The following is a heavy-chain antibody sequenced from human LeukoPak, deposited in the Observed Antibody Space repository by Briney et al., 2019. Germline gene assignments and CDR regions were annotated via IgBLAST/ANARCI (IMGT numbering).Heavy chain of an antibody. CDR2: ISGSGDST. CDR3: AKEIYLGSGSYFDY. V-gene: IGHV3-23*01. CDR1: GFTFSSSG. Sequence: GGSLRLSCAASGFTFSSSGMSWVRQAPGKGLEWVSAISGSGDSTYYSDSVKGRFTISRDNSKNTLYLQMNSLRAEDTAVYYCAKEIYLGSGSYFDYWGQGTLVTVSS. D-gene: IGHD3-10*01. J-gene: IGHJ4*02.